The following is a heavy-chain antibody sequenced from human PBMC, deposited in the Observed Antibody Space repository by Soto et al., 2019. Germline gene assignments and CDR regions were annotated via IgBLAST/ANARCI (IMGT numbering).Heavy chain of an antibody. D-gene: IGHD3-22*01. J-gene: IGHJ4*02. Sequence: LRRSCAASGFHFITYSSGRVRQAPGNGLERGASSSGRAAYIDYADSVGGRVTISRDKANNSLYLQMNSLRAEDTATYYCVRDLLDYYDPELLYFDYCGQGAPVTVAS. CDR3: VRDLLDYYDPELLYFDY. CDR2: SSGRAAYI. V-gene: IGHV3-21*01. CDR1: GFHFITYS.